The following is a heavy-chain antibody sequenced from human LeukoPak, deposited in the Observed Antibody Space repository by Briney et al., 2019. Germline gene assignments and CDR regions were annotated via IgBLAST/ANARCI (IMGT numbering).Heavy chain of an antibody. D-gene: IGHD3-22*01. CDR3: ARHLDYYDSSGYRGGYVDY. CDR2: IYYSGST. V-gene: IGHV4-61*05. J-gene: IGHJ4*02. CDR1: GGSISSSSYY. Sequence: SETLSLTCTVSGGSISSSSYYWGWIRQPPGKGLEWIGYIYYSGSTNYNPSLKSRVTISVDTSKNQFSLKLSSVTAADTAVYYCARHLDYYDSSGYRGGYVDYWGQGTLVTVSS.